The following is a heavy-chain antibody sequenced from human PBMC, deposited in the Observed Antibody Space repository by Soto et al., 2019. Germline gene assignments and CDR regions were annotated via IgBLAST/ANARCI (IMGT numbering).Heavy chain of an antibody. CDR2: IYHSGST. CDR3: ARTRFGYYDSSGYLNWFDP. Sequence: SETLSLTCAVSGGSISSSNWWSWVRQPPGKGLEWIGEIYHSGSTNYNPSLKSRVTISVDKSKNQFSLKLSSVTAADTAVYYCARTRFGYYDSSGYLNWFDPWGQGTLVTVSS. D-gene: IGHD3-22*01. CDR1: GGSISSSNW. J-gene: IGHJ5*02. V-gene: IGHV4-4*02.